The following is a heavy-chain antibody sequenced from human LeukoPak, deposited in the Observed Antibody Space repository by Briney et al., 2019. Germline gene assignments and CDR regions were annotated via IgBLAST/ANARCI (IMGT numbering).Heavy chain of an antibody. J-gene: IGHJ4*02. V-gene: IGHV3-9*01. D-gene: IGHD6-19*01. CDR1: GFTFHDHA. Sequence: GGSLRLSCAASGFTFHDHAMHWVRQVPGKGLEWVSSITWDSGRIAYADSVKGRFTISRDNAKNSLYLQMNSLRVEDTAFYYCAKDNRRHYTSGPNPDSLHWGQGALVTVSS. CDR3: AKDNRRHYTSGPNPDSLH. CDR2: ITWDSGRI.